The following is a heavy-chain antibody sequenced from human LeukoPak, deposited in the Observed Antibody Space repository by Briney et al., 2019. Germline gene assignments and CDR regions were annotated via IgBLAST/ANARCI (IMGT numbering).Heavy chain of an antibody. Sequence: GGSLRLSCAVSGATFSSYAMSWVRQAPGKGLEWVSAISGNGGSTYYADSVRGRLTISRDNSKNTLYLQMNSLRAEDTAVYYCAMCRYSNYPIDYWGQGTLVTVSS. CDR3: AMCRYSNYPIDY. J-gene: IGHJ4*02. D-gene: IGHD4-11*01. CDR1: GATFSSYA. CDR2: ISGNGGST. V-gene: IGHV3-23*01.